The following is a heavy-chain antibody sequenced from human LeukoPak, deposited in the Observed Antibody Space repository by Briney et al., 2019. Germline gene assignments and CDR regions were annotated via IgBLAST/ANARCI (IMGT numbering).Heavy chain of an antibody. J-gene: IGHJ4*02. V-gene: IGHV3-33*06. CDR2: IWYDGSNK. Sequence: GGSLRLSCAASGFTFSSYGMHWVRQAPAKGLEWVAVIWYDGSNKYYADSVKGRFTISRDNSTNTLYLQMNSLRAEHTAVYYCAKDSPYNWNYGDPSGNYFDNWGQGTLVTLPS. CDR1: GFTFSSYG. D-gene: IGHD1-7*01. CDR3: AKDSPYNWNYGDPSGNYFDN.